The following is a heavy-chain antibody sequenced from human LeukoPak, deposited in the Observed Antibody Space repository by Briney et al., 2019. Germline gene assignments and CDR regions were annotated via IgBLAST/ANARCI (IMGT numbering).Heavy chain of an antibody. CDR1: GFTFSSYS. CDR3: ARVEGFGWFDP. CDR2: ISSSSYI. V-gene: IGHV3-21*01. Sequence: PGGSLRLSCAASGFTFSSYSMNWVRQAPGKGLEWVSSISSSSYIYYADSVKGRFTISRDNAKNSLYLQMNSLRAEDTAVYYCARVEGFGWFDPWGQGTLVTVSS. J-gene: IGHJ5*02. D-gene: IGHD3-16*01.